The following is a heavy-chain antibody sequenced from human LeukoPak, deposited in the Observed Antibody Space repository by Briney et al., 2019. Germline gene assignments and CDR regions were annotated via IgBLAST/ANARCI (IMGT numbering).Heavy chain of an antibody. Sequence: PGGSLRLSCAASGSTFSSYWMSWVRQAPGKGLEWVAVIWYDGSNKYYADSVKGRFTISRDNSKNTLYLQMNSLRAEDTAVYYCVLAADVPVDAFDIWGQGTMVTVSS. CDR1: GSTFSSYW. CDR2: IWYDGSNK. CDR3: VLAADVPVDAFDI. J-gene: IGHJ3*02. V-gene: IGHV3-33*08. D-gene: IGHD6-13*01.